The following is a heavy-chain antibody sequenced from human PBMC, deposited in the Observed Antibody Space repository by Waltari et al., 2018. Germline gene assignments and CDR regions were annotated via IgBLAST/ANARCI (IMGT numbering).Heavy chain of an antibody. D-gene: IGHD1-1*01. CDR1: GDSISNYY. CDR3: ARDLAGMTTH. Sequence: QVQLQESGPGLVKPSETLSLTCTVSGDSISNYYWSWIRQPPGKGLEWIGYIYYSGSTNYNPSLKSRVTISLDTSKNQFSLKLSSVTTADTVVYYCARDLAGMTTHWGQGILVTVSS. CDR2: IYYSGST. V-gene: IGHV4-59*01. J-gene: IGHJ4*02.